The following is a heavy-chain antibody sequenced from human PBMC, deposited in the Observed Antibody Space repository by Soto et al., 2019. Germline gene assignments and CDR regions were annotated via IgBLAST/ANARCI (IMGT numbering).Heavy chain of an antibody. CDR2: ISFDGSTE. CDR1: GFTFISYA. D-gene: IGHD3-10*01. Sequence: QVQLVESGGGVVQPGRSLRLSCAASGFTFISYAMHWVRQAPGKGLEWVAVISFDGSTEYYADSVKGRFTISRDNSKNPVYRQMNSLRSKDTAVYYCARSRHGSGSYTHFYYGLDVWGQGTTVTVSS. V-gene: IGHV3-30-3*01. CDR3: ARSRHGSGSYTHFYYGLDV. J-gene: IGHJ6*02.